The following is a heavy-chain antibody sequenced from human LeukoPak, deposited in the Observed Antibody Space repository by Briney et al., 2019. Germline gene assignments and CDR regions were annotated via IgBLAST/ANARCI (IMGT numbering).Heavy chain of an antibody. CDR1: GGSISSSSYY. J-gene: IGHJ5*02. CDR2: IYYSGST. Sequence: PSETLSLTCTVSGGSISSSSYYWGWIRQPPGKGLEWIGSIYYSGSTYYNPSLKSRVTISVDTSKNQFSLKLSSVTAADTAVYYCARHQNGDPYNWFDPWGQGTLVTVSS. D-gene: IGHD4-17*01. V-gene: IGHV4-39*01. CDR3: ARHQNGDPYNWFDP.